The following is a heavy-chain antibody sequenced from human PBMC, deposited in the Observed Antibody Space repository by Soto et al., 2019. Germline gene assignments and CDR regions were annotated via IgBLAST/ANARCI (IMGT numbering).Heavy chain of an antibody. J-gene: IGHJ6*02. CDR1: GGSISSSIYY. V-gene: IGHV4-39*01. CDR2: IYYSGST. Sequence: SETLSLTCAVSGGSISSSIYYWGWIRQPPGKGLEWIGSIYYSGSTYYNPSLKSRVTISVDTSKNQFSLKLSSVTAADTAVYYCACIFSGGYGYGFYYYGMDVWGQGTTVTVSS. D-gene: IGHD5-18*01. CDR3: ACIFSGGYGYGFYYYGMDV.